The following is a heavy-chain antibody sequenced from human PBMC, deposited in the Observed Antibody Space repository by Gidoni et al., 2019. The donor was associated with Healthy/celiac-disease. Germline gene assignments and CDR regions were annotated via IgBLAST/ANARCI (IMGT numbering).Heavy chain of an antibody. D-gene: IGHD3-22*01. J-gene: IGHJ3*02. CDR3: AKEITMIVVVFDAFDI. Sequence: EVQLLESGGGLVQPGGSLSLSCAASGFTFSRYAMSWVRQAPGKGLEWVSAISGSGGSTYYADSVKGRFTISRDNSKNTLYLQMNSLRAEDTAVYYCAKEITMIVVVFDAFDIWGQGTMVTVSS. CDR1: GFTFSRYA. CDR2: ISGSGGST. V-gene: IGHV3-23*01.